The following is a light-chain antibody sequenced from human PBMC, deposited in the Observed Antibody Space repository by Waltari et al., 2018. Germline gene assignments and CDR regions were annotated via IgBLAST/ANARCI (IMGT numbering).Light chain of an antibody. J-gene: IGLJ7*01. CDR2: CNN. CDR1: SSNIGAGYD. V-gene: IGLV1-40*01. Sequence: QSVLTQPPSVSGAPGQRVTISRTGSSSNIGAGYDVHWYQQLPGTAPKVLIYCNNYRPSGVPDRFSGSKSGTSASLAITGLQVEDEADYYCQSYDSSLSGAVFGGGTQLTVL. CDR3: QSYDSSLSGAV.